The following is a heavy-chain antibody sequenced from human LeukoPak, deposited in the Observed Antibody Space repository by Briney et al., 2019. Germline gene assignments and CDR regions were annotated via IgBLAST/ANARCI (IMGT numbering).Heavy chain of an antibody. CDR1: GFTFSSYA. CDR3: ARDTARSGSLDI. D-gene: IGHD3-10*01. J-gene: IGHJ3*02. Sequence: GRSLRLSCAASGFTFSSYAMHWVRQAPGKGLEWVAVISYDGSNKYYADSVKGRFTISRDNSKNTLYLQMNSLRAEDTAVYYCARDTARSGSLDIWGQGTMVTVSS. V-gene: IGHV3-30-3*01. CDR2: ISYDGSNK.